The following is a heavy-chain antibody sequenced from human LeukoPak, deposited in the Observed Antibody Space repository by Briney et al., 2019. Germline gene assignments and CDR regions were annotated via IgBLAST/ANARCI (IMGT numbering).Heavy chain of an antibody. CDR3: AKSRRDIVVVVAATRSPFDY. Sequence: PGGSLRLSCAASGFTFSSYGMHWVRQAPGKGLEWVAFIRYDGSNKYYADSVKGRFTISRDNSKNTLYLQMNSLRAEDTAVYYCAKSRRDIVVVVAATRSPFDYWGQGTLVTVSS. J-gene: IGHJ4*02. CDR2: IRYDGSNK. CDR1: GFTFSSYG. V-gene: IGHV3-30*02. D-gene: IGHD2-15*01.